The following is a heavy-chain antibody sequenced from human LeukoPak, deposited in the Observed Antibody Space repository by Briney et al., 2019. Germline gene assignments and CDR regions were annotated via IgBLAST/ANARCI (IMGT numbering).Heavy chain of an antibody. CDR1: GFTFSSYW. CDR3: ASEITYDSSLRDY. V-gene: IGHV3-7*01. D-gene: IGHD3-22*01. CDR2: IKQDGSEK. J-gene: IGHJ4*02. Sequence: GGSLRLSCAASGFTFSSYWMSWVRQAPGKGLEWVANIKQDGSEKYYVDSVKGRFTISRDNSKNTLSLQMNSLRAEDTAVYYCASEITYDSSLRDYWGQGTLVTVSS.